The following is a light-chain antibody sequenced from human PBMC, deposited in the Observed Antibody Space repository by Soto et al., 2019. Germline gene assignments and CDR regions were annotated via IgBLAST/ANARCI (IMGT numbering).Light chain of an antibody. V-gene: IGKV1-9*01. J-gene: IGKJ2*01. CDR1: QGISYY. Sequence: DIQLTQSPSFLSASVGDRVTITCRASQGISYYLAWYQQKPGKAPKLVISDASTLQSGVPSRFSGSGSGTEFTLTISCLQPEDFATYYCQQLNSYPYTFGQGTKLEIK. CDR2: DAS. CDR3: QQLNSYPYT.